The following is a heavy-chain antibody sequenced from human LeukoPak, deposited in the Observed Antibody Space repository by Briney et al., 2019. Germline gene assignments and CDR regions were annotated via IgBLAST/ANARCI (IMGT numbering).Heavy chain of an antibody. V-gene: IGHV4-39*01. CDR1: GGSISSSSYY. Sequence: SETLSLTCTVSGGSISSSSYYWGWIRQPPGKGLEWIGSIYYSGSTYYNPSLKSRVTISVDTSKNQFSLKLGSVTAADTAVYYCARHKNSIFGVVIGYWGQGTLVTVSS. CDR3: ARHKNSIFGVVIGY. D-gene: IGHD3-3*01. J-gene: IGHJ4*02. CDR2: IYYSGST.